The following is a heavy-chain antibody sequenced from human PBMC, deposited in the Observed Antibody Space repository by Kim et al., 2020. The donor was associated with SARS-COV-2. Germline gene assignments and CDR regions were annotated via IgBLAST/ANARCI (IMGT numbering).Heavy chain of an antibody. Sequence: STNYTPSLTSRVTISVDTSKNQFSLKLSSVTAADTAVYYCARDLLWAFDYWGQGTLVTVSS. CDR3: ARDLLWAFDY. CDR2: ST. D-gene: IGHD3-10*01. J-gene: IGHJ4*02. V-gene: IGHV4-59*01.